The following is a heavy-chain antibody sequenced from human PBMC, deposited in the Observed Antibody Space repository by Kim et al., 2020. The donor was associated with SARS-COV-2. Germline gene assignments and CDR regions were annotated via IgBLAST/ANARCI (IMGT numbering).Heavy chain of an antibody. CDR2: IIPIFGTA. J-gene: IGHJ4*02. D-gene: IGHD2-2*01. V-gene: IGHV1-69*13. Sequence: SVKVSCKASGGTFSSYAISWVRQAPGQGLEWMGGIIPIFGTANYAQKFQGRVTITADESTSTAYMELSRLRSEATAVYYCAGGDGAVVVPAAGRRGDFGEFDYSGQGALVTASS. CDR3: AGGDGAVVVPAAGRRGDFGEFDY. CDR1: GGTFSSYA.